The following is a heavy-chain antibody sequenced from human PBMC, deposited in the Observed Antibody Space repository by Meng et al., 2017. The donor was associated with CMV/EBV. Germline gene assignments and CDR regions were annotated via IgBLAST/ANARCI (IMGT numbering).Heavy chain of an antibody. J-gene: IGHJ3*02. CDR3: ARARSNVYYYDSSAGRDALDI. CDR1: GGTFSSYV. CDR2: IIPTVGTA. V-gene: IGHV1-69*05. Sequence: SVKVSCKASGGTFSSYVINWVRQAPGQGLECMGGIIPTVGTANYAQKFQGRVTINTDESMNTVYMELSSLRSEDTAVYYCARARSNVYYYDSSAGRDALDIWGQGTMVTVSS. D-gene: IGHD3-22*01.